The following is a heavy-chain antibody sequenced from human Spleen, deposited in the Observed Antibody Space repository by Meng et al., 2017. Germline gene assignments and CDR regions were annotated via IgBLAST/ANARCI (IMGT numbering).Heavy chain of an antibody. V-gene: IGHV1-2*06. J-gene: IGHJ3*02. CDR1: GYTFPDYW. CDR2: INPKSGDT. D-gene: IGHD6-19*01. CDR3: ARTVLIKFSGWIGAFDI. Sequence: ASVKVSCKASGYTFPDYWLHWVRRAPGQGLEWMGRINPKSGDTHYAQRFQGRVTMTGDTSISTAYMELSGLRSDDTAMYYCARTVLIKFSGWIGAFDIWGQGTMVTVSS.